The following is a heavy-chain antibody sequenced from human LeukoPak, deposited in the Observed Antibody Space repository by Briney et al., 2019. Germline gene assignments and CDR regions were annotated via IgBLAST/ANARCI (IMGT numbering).Heavy chain of an antibody. CDR1: GFTFSSYG. D-gene: IGHD2-21*02. Sequence: PGGSLRLSCAASGFTFSSYGMHWVRQAPGKGLEWVAVISYDGSNKYYADSVKGRFTISRDNSKNTLYLQMNSLRAEDTAVYYCAKGVSAYCGGDCPFDYWGQGTLVTVSS. J-gene: IGHJ4*02. V-gene: IGHV3-30*18. CDR2: ISYDGSNK. CDR3: AKGVSAYCGGDCPFDY.